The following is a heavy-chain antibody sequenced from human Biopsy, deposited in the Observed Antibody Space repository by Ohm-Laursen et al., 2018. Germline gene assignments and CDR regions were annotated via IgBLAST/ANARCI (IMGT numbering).Heavy chain of an antibody. Sequence: SETLSLTCTASGGSVSSGGFYWSWIRQHPGKGLEWIGYIYYSGTTYYNPSLKSLVTISVDTSKNQFSLKLNSVTAADTAVYYCAGRPYGGTRYWYFDLWGRGTLVTVSS. V-gene: IGHV4-31*01. CDR1: GGSVSSGGFY. J-gene: IGHJ2*01. CDR3: AGRPYGGTRYWYFDL. D-gene: IGHD4-23*01. CDR2: IYYSGTT.